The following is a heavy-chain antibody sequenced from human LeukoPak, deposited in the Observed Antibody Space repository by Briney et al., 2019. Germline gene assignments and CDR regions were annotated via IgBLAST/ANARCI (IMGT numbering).Heavy chain of an antibody. CDR2: ISTGRSIM. CDR1: GFTFTTYG. Sequence: GGSLRLSCAASGFTFTTYGMSWVRQAPGKGLEWVSHISTGRSIMNYADSVKGRFTISRDNGKNSVYLQMNSLKDEDTAVYYCAGGVYGYNAFDYWGQGTLVTVSS. V-gene: IGHV3-48*02. J-gene: IGHJ4*02. D-gene: IGHD5/OR15-5a*01. CDR3: AGGVYGYNAFDY.